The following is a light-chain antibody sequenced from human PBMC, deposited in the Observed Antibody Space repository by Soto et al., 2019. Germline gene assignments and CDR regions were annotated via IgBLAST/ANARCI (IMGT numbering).Light chain of an antibody. J-gene: IGKJ5*01. CDR1: ERIYSAY. V-gene: IGKV3-20*01. CDR3: QQYGNSPIT. CDR2: GTS. Sequence: EIVLTQSPGTLSLSPGERATLSCRASERIYSAYLGWYQQKPGQAPRLLIYGTSSRATGIPDRFRGSGSGTDFTLTISRLEPEDFAVYYCQQYGNSPITFGQGTRLEIK.